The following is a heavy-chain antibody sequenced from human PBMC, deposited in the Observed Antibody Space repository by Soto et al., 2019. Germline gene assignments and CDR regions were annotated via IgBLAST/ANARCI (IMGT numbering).Heavy chain of an antibody. V-gene: IGHV3-21*01. J-gene: IGHJ4*02. Sequence: GGSLRLSCAASGFTFSSYSMNGVRQAPGKGLEWVSSISSSSSYIYYADSVKGRFTISRDNAKNSLYLQMNSLRAEDTAVYYCARVRSSSWYTPPDYWGQGTLVTVSS. CDR2: ISSSSSYI. CDR1: GFTFSSYS. CDR3: ARVRSSSWYTPPDY. D-gene: IGHD6-13*01.